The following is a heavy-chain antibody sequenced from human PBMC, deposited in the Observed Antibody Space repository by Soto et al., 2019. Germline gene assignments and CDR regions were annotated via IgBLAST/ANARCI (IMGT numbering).Heavy chain of an antibody. CDR2: IYYSGST. Sequence: SETLSLTCTVSGGSISSYYWSWIRQPPGKGLEWIGYIYYSGSTNYNPSLNSRVTISVDTSKNQFSLKLSSVTAADTAVYYCARQDFRSGYYDYWGQGTLVTVSS. CDR1: GGSISSYY. CDR3: ARQDFRSGYYDY. V-gene: IGHV4-59*01. D-gene: IGHD3-3*01. J-gene: IGHJ4*02.